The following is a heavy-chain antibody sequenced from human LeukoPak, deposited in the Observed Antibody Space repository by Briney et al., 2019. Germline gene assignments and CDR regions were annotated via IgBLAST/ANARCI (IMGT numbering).Heavy chain of an antibody. D-gene: IGHD3-16*01. J-gene: IGHJ6*03. CDR1: GYTFTGYY. Sequence: SSEKVSCKASGYTFTGYYMRWVRHAPGQGLEWMGWINTKSGGTNYAQKFQGRVTMTRDTSISTAYMELSRLRSDDTAVYYCARALGSYGPYYYYYMDVWGKGTTVTVSS. V-gene: IGHV1-2*02. CDR2: INTKSGGT. CDR3: ARALGSYGPYYYYYMDV.